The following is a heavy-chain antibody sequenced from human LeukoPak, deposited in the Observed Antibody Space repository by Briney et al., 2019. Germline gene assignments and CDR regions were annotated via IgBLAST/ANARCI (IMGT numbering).Heavy chain of an antibody. CDR2: INHSGST. CDR1: GGSFSGYY. J-gene: IGHJ5*02. CDR3: ARDRGCSGGSCYYYWFDP. Sequence: SETLSLTCAVYGGSFSGYYWSWIRQPPGKGLEWIGEINHSGSTNYNPSLKSRVTISVDTSKNQFSLKLSSVTAADTAVYYCARDRGCSGGSCYYYWFDPWGQGTLVTVSS. D-gene: IGHD2-15*01. V-gene: IGHV4-34*01.